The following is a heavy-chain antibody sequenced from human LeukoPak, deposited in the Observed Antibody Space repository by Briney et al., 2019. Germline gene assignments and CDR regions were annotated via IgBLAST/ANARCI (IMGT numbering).Heavy chain of an antibody. CDR1: GFTFSSYW. D-gene: IGHD1-26*01. J-gene: IGHJ3*02. Sequence: GGSLRLSCAASGFTFSSYWIHWVRQAPGKGLVWVSTLNSVGSITPYADSVKGRFTISRDNAKNTLYLQMNSLRAEDTAVYYCARGGTYSWDGLDIWGQGTMVTVSS. CDR2: LNSVGSIT. V-gene: IGHV3-74*01. CDR3: ARGGTYSWDGLDI.